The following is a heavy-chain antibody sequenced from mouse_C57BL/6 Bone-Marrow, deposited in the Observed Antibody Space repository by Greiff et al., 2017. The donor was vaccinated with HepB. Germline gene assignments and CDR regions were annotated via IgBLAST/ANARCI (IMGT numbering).Heavy chain of an antibody. D-gene: IGHD2-1*01. Sequence: EVKVEESEGGLVQPGSSMKLSCTASGFTFSDYYMAWVRQVPEKGLEWVANINYDGSSTYYLDSLKSRFIISRDNAKNILYLQMSSLKSEDTATYYCARDEGGNYVDWYFDVWGTGTTVTVSS. CDR3: ARDEGGNYVDWYFDV. CDR1: GFTFSDYY. V-gene: IGHV5-16*01. CDR2: INYDGSST. J-gene: IGHJ1*03.